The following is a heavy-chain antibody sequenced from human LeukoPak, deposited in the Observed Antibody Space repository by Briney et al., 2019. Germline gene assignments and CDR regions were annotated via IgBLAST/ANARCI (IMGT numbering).Heavy chain of an antibody. CDR1: GYTFTGYY. Sequence: ASVKVSCKASGYTFTGYYMHWVRQAPGQGLEWMGWINPNSGGTNYAQKFQGRVTMTRDTSISTAYMELSRLRSDDTAVYYCARLEWEPWYYYGMDVWGQGTTVTVSS. CDR3: ARLEWEPWYYYGMDV. V-gene: IGHV1-2*02. D-gene: IGHD1-26*01. CDR2: INPNSGGT. J-gene: IGHJ6*02.